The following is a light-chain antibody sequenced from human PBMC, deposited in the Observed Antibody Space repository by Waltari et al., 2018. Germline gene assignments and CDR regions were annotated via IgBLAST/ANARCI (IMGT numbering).Light chain of an antibody. J-gene: IGLJ2*01. V-gene: IGLV2-23*02. Sequence: QSALTQPSPVSGSPGQSITISCPGSSSDVGSYNHVSLYQQRPNKAPEVIIYEVSKRPSGLSNRFSGSKSGNTASLTISGLQAEDEADYYCCSYAGSSSFVIFGGGTKLTVL. CDR1: SSDVGSYNH. CDR3: CSYAGSSSFVI. CDR2: EVS.